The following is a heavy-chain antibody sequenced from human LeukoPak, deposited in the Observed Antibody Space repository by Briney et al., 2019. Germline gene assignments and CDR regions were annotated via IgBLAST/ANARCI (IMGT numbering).Heavy chain of an antibody. J-gene: IGHJ6*02. Sequence: GGSLRLSCAASGFTFRTYWMSWVRQAPGKGLEWVANIKQDGSEKYYVDSVKGRFTISRDNAKNSLYLQMNSLRAEDTAVYYCARDGYYYGMDVWGQGTTVTVSS. CDR2: IKQDGSEK. V-gene: IGHV3-7*01. CDR3: ARDGYYYGMDV. CDR1: GFTFRTYW.